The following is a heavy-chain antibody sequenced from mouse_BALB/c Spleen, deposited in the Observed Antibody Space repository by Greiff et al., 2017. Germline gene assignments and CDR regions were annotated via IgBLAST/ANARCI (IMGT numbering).Heavy chain of an antibody. Sequence: DVHLVESGGGLVKPGGSLKLSCAASGFAFSSYDMSWVRQTPEKRLEWVAYISSGGGSTYYPDTVKGRFTISRDNAKNTLYLQMSSLKSEDTAMYYCARQTDYFDYWGQGTTLTVSS. CDR2: ISSGGGST. V-gene: IGHV5-12-1*01. J-gene: IGHJ2*01. CDR1: GFAFSSYD. CDR3: ARQTDYFDY.